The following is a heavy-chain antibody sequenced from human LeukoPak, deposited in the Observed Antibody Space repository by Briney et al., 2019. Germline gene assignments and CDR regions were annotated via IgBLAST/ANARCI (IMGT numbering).Heavy chain of an antibody. CDR3: ARTYCSSTSCLNWFDP. CDR2: ISGSGGST. V-gene: IGHV3-23*01. Sequence: GGSLRLSCAAAGFTFSSYAMSWVRQAPGKGREWVSAISGSGGSTYYADSVKGRFTISRDNSKNTLYLQMNSLRAEDTAVYYCARTYCSSTSCLNWFDPWGQGTLVTVSS. J-gene: IGHJ5*02. D-gene: IGHD2-2*01. CDR1: GFTFSSYA.